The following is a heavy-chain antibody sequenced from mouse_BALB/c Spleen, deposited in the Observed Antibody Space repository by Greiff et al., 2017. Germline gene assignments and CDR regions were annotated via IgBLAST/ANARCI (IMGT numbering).Heavy chain of an antibody. J-gene: IGHJ3*01. CDR3: AISTMITTAWFAY. D-gene: IGHD2-4*01. CDR1: GFSLTSYG. Sequence: VQLQQSGPGLVAPSQSLSITCTVSGFSLTSYGVHWVRQPPGKGLEWLGVIWAGGSTNYNSALMSRLSISKDNSKSQVFLKMNSLQTDDTAMYYCAISTMITTAWFAYWGQGTLVTVSA. V-gene: IGHV2-9*02. CDR2: IWAGGST.